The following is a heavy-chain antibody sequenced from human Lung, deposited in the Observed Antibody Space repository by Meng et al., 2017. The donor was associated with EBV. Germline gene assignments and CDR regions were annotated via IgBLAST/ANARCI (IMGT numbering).Heavy chain of an antibody. D-gene: IGHD6-13*01. J-gene: IGHJ4*02. V-gene: IGHV4-4*03. CDR1: VGSISSSNW. CDR2: IYHSGST. CDR3: ARARSIAAAVIDY. Sequence: VRRRECGPGLVKPPGTLSLTWAVPVGSISSSNWWSWVRQAPGKGLEWIGEIYHSGSTNYNPSLKSRVTISVGKSKNQFSLKLSSVTAADTAVYYCARARSIAAAVIDYWGQGTLVTVSS.